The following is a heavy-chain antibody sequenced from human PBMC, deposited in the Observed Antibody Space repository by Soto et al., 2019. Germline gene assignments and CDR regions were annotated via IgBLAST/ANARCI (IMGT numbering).Heavy chain of an antibody. CDR1: GFTFSSYA. J-gene: IGHJ4*02. V-gene: IGHV3-30-3*01. CDR3: ARDQGY. Sequence: PGGSLRLSCAASGFTFSSYAMHWVRQAPGKGLEWVAFISYDGSNKYYADSVKGRFTIPRDNSKNTLYLQMNSLRAEDTAVYDCARDQGYWGQGTLVTVSS. CDR2: ISYDGSNK.